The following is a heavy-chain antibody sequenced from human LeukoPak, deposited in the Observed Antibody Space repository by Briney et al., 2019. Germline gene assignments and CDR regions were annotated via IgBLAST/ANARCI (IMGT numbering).Heavy chain of an antibody. CDR1: GYTFASYA. CDR3: ARSYYYDSSGYYLFDY. D-gene: IGHD3-22*01. V-gene: IGHV7-4-1*02. CDR2: INTNTGNP. Sequence: ASVKVSYKASGYTFASYAMNWVRQAPGQGLEWMGWINTNTGNPTYAQGFTGRFVFSLDTSVSTAYLQISSLKAEDTAVYYCARSYYYDSSGYYLFDYWGQGTLVTVSS. J-gene: IGHJ4*02.